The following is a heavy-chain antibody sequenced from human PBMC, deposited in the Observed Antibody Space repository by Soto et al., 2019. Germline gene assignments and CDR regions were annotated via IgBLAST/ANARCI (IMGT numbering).Heavy chain of an antibody. CDR2: FDNSDGRT. D-gene: IGHD5-18*01. CDR1: GFTFSRYA. J-gene: IGHJ4*02. Sequence: GGSLRLSCTAFGFTFSRYAMDWVRQAPGKGLEWVSTFDNSDGRTYYTDSVKGRFTISRDNSRNTLFLQMDSLRPEDTAVYYCAKVRDTSMDMNFESWGRGTLVTVSS. CDR3: AKVRDTSMDMNFES. V-gene: IGHV3-23*01.